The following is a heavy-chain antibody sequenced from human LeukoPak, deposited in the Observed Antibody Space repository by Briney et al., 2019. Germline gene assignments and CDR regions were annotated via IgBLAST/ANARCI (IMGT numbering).Heavy chain of an antibody. CDR1: GFTFTNYG. CDR3: ARDLSPVVRASPMGY. J-gene: IGHJ4*02. V-gene: IGHV3-30*03. Sequence: GTSLRLSCAASGFTFTNYGMHWVRQAPGKVLEWVALITYDGYYKYYSDSVKGRFTISSDTSKNTLYLQMNSLRAEDTAVYYCARDLSPVVRASPMGYWGQGTPVTVSS. D-gene: IGHD3-10*01. CDR2: ITYDGYYK.